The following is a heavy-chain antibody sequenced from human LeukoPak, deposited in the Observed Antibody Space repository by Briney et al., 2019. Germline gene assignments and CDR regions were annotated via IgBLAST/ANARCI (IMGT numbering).Heavy chain of an antibody. CDR3: ARESAYSSGYEFDY. CDR2: IIPILNIG. D-gene: IGHD5-18*01. Sequence: ASVKVSFKASGGTFSNYAISWVRQAPGQGLEWMGRIIPILNIGNYAQKFQGRVTITADKSTSTAYMELSSLRSEDTAVYYCARESAYSSGYEFDYWGQGTLVTVSS. J-gene: IGHJ4*02. V-gene: IGHV1-69*04. CDR1: GGTFSNYA.